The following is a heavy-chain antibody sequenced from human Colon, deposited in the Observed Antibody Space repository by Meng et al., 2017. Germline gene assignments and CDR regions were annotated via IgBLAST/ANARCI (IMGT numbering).Heavy chain of an antibody. CDR3: ARGQDHAKTGY. J-gene: IGHJ4*02. CDR1: GGSSSNNY. V-gene: IGHV4-34*02. CDR2: VTQTEGT. Sequence: QVQLQQWGAGLLKPSETLSLTCAVYGGSSSNNYWSWIRQPPGKGLEWIGAVTQTEGTNYNPSLESRVTISVDMSKNQFSLKLSSVTAADTAVYFCARGQDHAKTGYWGQGTLVTAPQ. D-gene: IGHD1-14*01.